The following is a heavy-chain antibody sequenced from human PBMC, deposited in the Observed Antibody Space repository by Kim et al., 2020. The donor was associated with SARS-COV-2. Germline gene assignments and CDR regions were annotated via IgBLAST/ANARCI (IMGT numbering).Heavy chain of an antibody. CDR2: ISSSGSTI. D-gene: IGHD3-9*01. J-gene: IGHJ4*02. CDR3: ARDFKGYFDWLIFDY. CDR1: GFTFSDYY. Sequence: GGSLRLSCAASGFTFSDYYMSWIRQAPGKGLEWVSYISSSGSTIYYADSVKGRFTISRDNAKNSPYLQMNSLRAEDTAVYYCARDFKGYFDWLIFDYWGQGTLVTVSS. V-gene: IGHV3-11*01.